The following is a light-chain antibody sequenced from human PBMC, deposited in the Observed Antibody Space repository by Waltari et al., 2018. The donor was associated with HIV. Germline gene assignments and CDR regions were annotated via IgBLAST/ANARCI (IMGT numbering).Light chain of an antibody. CDR3: GTWDSSLSAPWV. Sequence: QSVLTQPPSVSAAPGQKVTISCSGSSSNIGNNYVSWYQQLPGTAPKLLIYNNNKRPSGIPDRFSGSKSGTSATLGITGLQTGDEADYYCGTWDSSLSAPWVFGRGTKLTVL. CDR2: NNN. J-gene: IGLJ3*02. CDR1: SSNIGNNY. V-gene: IGLV1-51*01.